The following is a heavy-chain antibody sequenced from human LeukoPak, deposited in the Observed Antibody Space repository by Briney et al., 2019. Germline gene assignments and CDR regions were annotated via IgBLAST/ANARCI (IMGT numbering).Heavy chain of an antibody. Sequence: SETLSLTCTVSGGSISSSSYYWGWIRQPPGKGLEWIGSIYYSGSTYYNPSLKSRVTISVDTSKNQFSLKLSSVTAADTAVYYCARDYRVYYYYGVDVWGQGTTVTVSS. CDR3: ARDYRVYYYYGVDV. V-gene: IGHV4-39*07. CDR2: IYYSGST. CDR1: GGSISSSSYY. J-gene: IGHJ6*02.